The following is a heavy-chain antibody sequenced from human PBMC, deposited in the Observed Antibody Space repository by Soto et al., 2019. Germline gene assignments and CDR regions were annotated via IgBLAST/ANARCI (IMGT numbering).Heavy chain of an antibody. CDR3: SRVDPGETSPFDQ. J-gene: IGHJ4*02. CDR2: INPFDGSR. CDR1: GYIFTSYY. Sequence: GASVKVSCKASGYIFTSYYIHWVRQAPGQGLEWMGWINPFDGSRMFAQSFQGRVTMTRDTSTSTVYMEVSSLRSEDTAVYYCSRVDPGETSPFDQRGQGTLVTLSS. D-gene: IGHD5-18*01. V-gene: IGHV1-46*03.